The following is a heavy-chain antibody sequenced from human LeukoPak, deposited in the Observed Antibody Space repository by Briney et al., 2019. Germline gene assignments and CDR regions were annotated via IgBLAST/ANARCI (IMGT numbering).Heavy chain of an antibody. Sequence: GGSLRLSCAASGFIFSNYAMHWVRQAPGKGLEWVAFIRYDGSNKYYADSVKGRFTISRDNSKNTLYLQMNSLRAEDTAVYYCARDYRFYGDYWGQGTLVTVSS. D-gene: IGHD3-3*01. J-gene: IGHJ4*02. CDR1: GFIFSNYA. CDR3: ARDYRFYGDY. CDR2: IRYDGSNK. V-gene: IGHV3-30*02.